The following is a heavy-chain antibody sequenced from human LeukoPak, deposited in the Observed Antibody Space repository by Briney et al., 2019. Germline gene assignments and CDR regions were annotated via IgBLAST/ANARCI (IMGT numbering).Heavy chain of an antibody. D-gene: IGHD3-10*02. J-gene: IGHJ3*02. CDR2: ISAYNGNT. V-gene: IGHV1-18*01. CDR1: GYTFTSYG. CDR3: ARQHYARRAFDI. Sequence: ASVKVSCKASGYTFTSYGISWVRQAPGQGLEWMGWISAYNGNTNYAQKLQGRVTMTTDASTSTAYMELRSLRSDDTAVYYCARQHYARRAFDIWGQGTMVTVSS.